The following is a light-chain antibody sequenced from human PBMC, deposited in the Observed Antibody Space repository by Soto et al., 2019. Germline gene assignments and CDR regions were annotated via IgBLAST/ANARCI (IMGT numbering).Light chain of an antibody. V-gene: IGKV1-5*03. CDR3: LQYDSHLPT. CDR2: KAS. CDR1: QSVSSW. Sequence: DIQMTQSPSTLSASVGDRVTITCRASQSVSSWLAWYQQKPGKVPKLLIYKASSLESGVPLRFSGSGSGTEFTLTITILQPDDFATYYCLQYDSHLPTFGQGTKVEIK. J-gene: IGKJ2*01.